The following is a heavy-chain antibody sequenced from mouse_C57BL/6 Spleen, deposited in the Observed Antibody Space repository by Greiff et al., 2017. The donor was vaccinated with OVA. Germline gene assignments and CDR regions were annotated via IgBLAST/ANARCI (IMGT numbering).Heavy chain of an antibody. CDR2: INPSSGYT. D-gene: IGHD1-1*01. CDR3: ARILYGSDY. V-gene: IGHV1-7*01. Sequence: VQLQQSGAELANPGASVKRSCKASGYTFPSYWMHWVKQRPGQGLEWIGYINPSSGYTKYNQKFKDKATLTADKSSSTAYMQLSSLTYEDSAVYYCARILYGSDYWGQGTTLTVSS. J-gene: IGHJ2*01. CDR1: GYTFPSYW.